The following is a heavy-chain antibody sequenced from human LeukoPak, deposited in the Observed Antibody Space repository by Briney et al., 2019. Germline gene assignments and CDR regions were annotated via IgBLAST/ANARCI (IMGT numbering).Heavy chain of an antibody. V-gene: IGHV3-49*04. D-gene: IGHD3-3*01. CDR3: TRARLWSGYYTPFGY. Sequence: GGSLRLSCTASGFTFGDYAMSWVRQAPGKGLEWVGFIRSKAYGGTTEYAASVKGRFTISRDDSKSIAYLQMNSLKTEDTAGYYCTRARLWSGYYTPFGYWGQGTLVTVSS. CDR2: IRSKAYGGTT. CDR1: GFTFGDYA. J-gene: IGHJ4*02.